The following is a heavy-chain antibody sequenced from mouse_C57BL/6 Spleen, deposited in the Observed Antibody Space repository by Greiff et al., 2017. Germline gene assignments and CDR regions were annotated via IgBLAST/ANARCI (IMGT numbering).Heavy chain of an antibody. J-gene: IGHJ2*01. CDR3: ARGGYGSSCWYFDY. CDR1: GYSITSGYY. CDR2: ISYDGSN. D-gene: IGHD1-1*01. Sequence: VQLKESGPGLVKPSQSLSLTCSVTGYSITSGYYWNWIRQFPGNKLEWMGYISYDGSNNYNPSLKNRISITRDTSKNQFFLKLNSVTTEDTATYYCARGGYGSSCWYFDYWGQGTTLTVSS. V-gene: IGHV3-6*01.